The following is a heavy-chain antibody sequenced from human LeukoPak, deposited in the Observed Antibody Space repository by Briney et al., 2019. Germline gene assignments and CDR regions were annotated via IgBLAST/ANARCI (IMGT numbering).Heavy chain of an antibody. CDR3: ARGGKAVAGIFYYYGMDV. J-gene: IGHJ6*02. CDR1: GGTFSSYA. V-gene: IGHV1-69*13. Sequence: SVKVSCKASGGTFSSYAISWVRQAPGQGLEWMGGIIPIFGTANYAQKFQGRVTITADESTSTAYMELSSLRSEDTAVYYCARGGKAVAGIFYYYGMDVWGQGTTVAVSS. D-gene: IGHD6-19*01. CDR2: IIPIFGTA.